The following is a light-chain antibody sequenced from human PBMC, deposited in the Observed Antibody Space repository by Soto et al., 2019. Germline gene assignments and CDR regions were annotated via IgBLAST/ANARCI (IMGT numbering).Light chain of an antibody. CDR3: QQLHTYPIT. J-gene: IGKJ5*01. CDR1: QTPSSW. V-gene: IGKV1-5*03. CDR2: KAS. Sequence: DIRMTQSPSSLSGSVGDRVSMXCRASQTPSSWLVWYQQKPGKAPKLLIYKASTLKSGVPSRFSGSGSGTEFTLTISSLQPDDFATYYCQQLHTYPITFGQGTRLEIK.